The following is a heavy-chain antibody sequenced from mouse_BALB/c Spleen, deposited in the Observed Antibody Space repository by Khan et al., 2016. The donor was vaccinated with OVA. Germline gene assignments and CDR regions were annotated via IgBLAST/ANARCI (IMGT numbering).Heavy chain of an antibody. CDR1: GFSLTSYG. V-gene: IGHV2-3*01. Sequence: QVQLKESGPGLVAPSQSLSITCTVSGFSLTSYGVSRVRQPPGKGLEWMGVIWGAGSTNYHSALISRLSISKDNSKRQVFLKLNCLQTDYTATYYCSRLYYIGVNYYAIDYWWRGAPVTVAS. J-gene: IGHJ4*01. D-gene: IGHD1-1*01. CDR2: IWGAGST. CDR3: SRLYYIGVNYYAIDY.